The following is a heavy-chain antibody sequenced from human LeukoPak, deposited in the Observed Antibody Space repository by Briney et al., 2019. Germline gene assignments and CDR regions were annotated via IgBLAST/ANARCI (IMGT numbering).Heavy chain of an antibody. V-gene: IGHV3-30*03. CDR1: GFTFSSYA. CDR2: ISYDGSNK. CDR3: ARVSLSPLHDAFDI. Sequence: GGSLRLSCAASGFTFSSYAMSWVRQAPGKGLEWVAVISYDGSNKYYADSVKGRFTISRDNSKNTLYLQMNSLRAEDTAVYYCARVSLSPLHDAFDIWGQGTMVTVSS. J-gene: IGHJ3*02.